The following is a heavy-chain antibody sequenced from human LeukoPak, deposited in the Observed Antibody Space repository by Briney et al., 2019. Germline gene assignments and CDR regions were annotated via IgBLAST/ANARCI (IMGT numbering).Heavy chain of an antibody. Sequence: ASVNLSCKASGYTFTSYGISWVRQAPGQGLEWMGWISAYKGKTNYAQKLQCRVTMTTDTSTSTAYMELRSLRSDDTAVYYCASARAEYFDTLLNYWGQRAPRTVSS. CDR3: ASARAEYFDTLLNY. J-gene: IGHJ4*02. CDR2: ISAYKGKT. D-gene: IGHD3-9*01. CDR1: GYTFTSYG. V-gene: IGHV1-18*01.